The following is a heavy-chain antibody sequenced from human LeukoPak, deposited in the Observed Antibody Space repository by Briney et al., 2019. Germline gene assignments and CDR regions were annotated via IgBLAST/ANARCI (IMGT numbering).Heavy chain of an antibody. V-gene: IGHV3-30*18. J-gene: IGHJ4*02. D-gene: IGHD5-24*01. CDR3: AKQYNFQSTISLPGH. CDR1: AFTFSNYG. Sequence: GGSLRLSCATSAFTFSNYGMHWVRQVPGKGLEWVAVISYDGSKEFHADSVKGRFTISRDNSRNTLYFQMNSLRVEDTAVYYCAKQYNFQSTISLPGHWGQGTLVTVSS. CDR2: ISYDGSKE.